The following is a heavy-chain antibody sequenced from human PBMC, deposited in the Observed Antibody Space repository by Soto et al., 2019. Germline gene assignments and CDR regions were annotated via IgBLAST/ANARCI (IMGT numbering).Heavy chain of an antibody. D-gene: IGHD3-10*01. Sequence: ASVKVSCKASGYTFTSYDINWVRQATGQGLEWMGWMNPNSGNTGYAQKFQGRVTMTRNTSISTAYMELSSLRPEDTAVYYCARASKITMVRGVIITRNYYYYYMDVWGKGTTVTVSS. CDR3: ARASKITMVRGVIITRNYYYYYMDV. V-gene: IGHV1-8*01. J-gene: IGHJ6*03. CDR1: GYTFTSYD. CDR2: MNPNSGNT.